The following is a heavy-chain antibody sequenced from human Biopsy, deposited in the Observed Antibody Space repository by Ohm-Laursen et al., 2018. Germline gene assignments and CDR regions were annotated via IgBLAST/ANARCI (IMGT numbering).Heavy chain of an antibody. Sequence: SLRLSCAAPGFSFSDYHMRWIRQAPGRGLEWVSSISSSTSYIYYADSVKGRFTVSRDNAKNSLYLQMNSLRAEDTAVYYCARVRLVRKIISQPGDYWGQGTLVTVSS. V-gene: IGHV3-11*06. J-gene: IGHJ4*02. CDR3: ARVRLVRKIISQPGDY. CDR1: GFSFSDYH. D-gene: IGHD3-10*01. CDR2: ISSSTSYI.